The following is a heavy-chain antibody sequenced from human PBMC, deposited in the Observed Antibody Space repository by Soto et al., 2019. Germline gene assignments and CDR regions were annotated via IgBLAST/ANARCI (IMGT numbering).Heavy chain of an antibody. V-gene: IGHV1-2*04. CDR1: GYTFTGYH. Sequence: ASVKVSCKASGYTFTGYHMHWVRQAPGQGLEWMGWINPNSGGTNYAQKFQGWVTMTRDTSISTAYMELSRLRSDDTAVYYCARSPGIAADYYYYNGMDVWGQGTTVTVSS. CDR3: ARSPGIAADYYYYNGMDV. D-gene: IGHD6-13*01. CDR2: INPNSGGT. J-gene: IGHJ6*02.